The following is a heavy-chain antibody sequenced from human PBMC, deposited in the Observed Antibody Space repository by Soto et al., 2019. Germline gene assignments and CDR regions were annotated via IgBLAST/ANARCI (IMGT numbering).Heavy chain of an antibody. D-gene: IGHD6-13*01. V-gene: IGHV4-31*03. Sequence: QVRLQESGPGLVKPSQTLSLTCTVSGGSTTSGAYYWGWVRQQPGKGPEWIAYINYRGTTYSNPSLKSRVTMSIATSKNYFSLNVTSLSAADTTVYYCARVSATGTRWFDPWGQGTLVTVSS. CDR2: INYRGTT. CDR3: ARVSATGTRWFDP. CDR1: GGSTTSGAYY. J-gene: IGHJ5*02.